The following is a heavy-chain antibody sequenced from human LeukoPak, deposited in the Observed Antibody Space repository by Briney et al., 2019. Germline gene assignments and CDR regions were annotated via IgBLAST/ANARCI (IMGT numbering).Heavy chain of an antibody. Sequence: GGSLRLSCAASGFTFSSYAMSWVRQAPGKGLEWVSAISGSGGSTYYADSVKGRFTIPRDNSKNTLYLQMNSLRAEDTAVYYCAKVSPGVYGDYGGDYFDYWGQGTLVTVSS. CDR3: AKVSPGVYGDYGGDYFDY. V-gene: IGHV3-23*01. J-gene: IGHJ4*02. CDR1: GFTFSSYA. D-gene: IGHD4-17*01. CDR2: ISGSGGST.